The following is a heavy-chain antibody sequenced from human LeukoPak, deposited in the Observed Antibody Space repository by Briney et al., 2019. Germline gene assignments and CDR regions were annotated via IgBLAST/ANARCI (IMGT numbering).Heavy chain of an antibody. V-gene: IGHV4-34*01. J-gene: IGHJ6*02. CDR2: INHSGST. D-gene: IGHD6-19*01. CDR1: GGSFSGYY. Sequence: SETLSLTYAVYGGSFSGYYWSWIRQPPGKGLEWIGEINHSGSTNYNPSLKSRVTISVDTSKNQFSLKLSSVTAADTAVYYCARAPQWLVLGGYYGMDVWGQGTTVTVSS. CDR3: ARAPQWLVLGGYYGMDV.